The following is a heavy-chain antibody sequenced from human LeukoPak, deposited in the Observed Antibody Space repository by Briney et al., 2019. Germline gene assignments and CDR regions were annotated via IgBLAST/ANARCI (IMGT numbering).Heavy chain of an antibody. V-gene: IGHV4-61*02. D-gene: IGHD3-3*01. J-gene: IGHJ4*02. CDR2: IYTSGST. Sequence: PSQTLSFTCTVSGGSISSGSYYWSWIRQPAGKGLEWIGRIYTSGSTNYNPSLKSRVTISVDTSKNQFSLKLSSVTAADTAVYYCARARTYSSLLEWFDYWGQGTLVTVSS. CDR3: ARARTYSSLLEWFDY. CDR1: GGSISSGSYY.